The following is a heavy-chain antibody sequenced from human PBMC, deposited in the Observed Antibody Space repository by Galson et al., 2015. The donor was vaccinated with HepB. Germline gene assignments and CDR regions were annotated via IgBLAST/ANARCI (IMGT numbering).Heavy chain of an antibody. CDR1: GFSIRNSW. CDR2: ISYDGSNK. V-gene: IGHV3-30*18. CDR3: AKEYSGSYYFFDY. D-gene: IGHD1-26*01. J-gene: IGHJ4*02. Sequence: SLRLSCAASGFSIRNSWVIWIRQAPGKGLEWVAVISYDGSNKYYADSVKGRFTISRDNSKNTLYLQMNSLRAEDTAVYYCAKEYSGSYYFFDYWGQGTLVTVSS.